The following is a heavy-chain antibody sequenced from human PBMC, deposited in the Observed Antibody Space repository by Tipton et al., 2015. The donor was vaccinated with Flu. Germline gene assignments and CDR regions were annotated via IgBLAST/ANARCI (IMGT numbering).Heavy chain of an antibody. CDR2: VYYTGGT. J-gene: IGHJ3*02. Sequence: TLSLTCTVSGGSIGVTTYYWGWIRQPPGKGLEYIGSVYYTGGTYFNPSLKSRVTVSIDTSKKQFSLKLSSVTAADTAVYYCARGLGVVVAAAFDIWGQGTMVTVSS. CDR1: GGSIGVTTYY. CDR3: ARGLGVVVAAAFDI. V-gene: IGHV4-39*07. D-gene: IGHD2-15*01.